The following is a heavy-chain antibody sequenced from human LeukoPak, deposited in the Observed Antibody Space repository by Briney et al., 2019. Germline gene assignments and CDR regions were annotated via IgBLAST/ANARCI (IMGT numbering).Heavy chain of an antibody. CDR3: ARRVQDGGKTRWSDP. CDR2: IYPGDSDP. Sequence: GESLKIPCKGSGYSFTTSWIGWVRQTPDKGLEWMGIIYPGDSDPRYSPAFQGQVTFSVDNSISTAYLQWSSLKASDTAMYYCARRVQDGGKTRWSDPWGQGTLVTVSS. CDR1: GYSFTTSW. V-gene: IGHV5-51*01. J-gene: IGHJ5*02. D-gene: IGHD4-23*01.